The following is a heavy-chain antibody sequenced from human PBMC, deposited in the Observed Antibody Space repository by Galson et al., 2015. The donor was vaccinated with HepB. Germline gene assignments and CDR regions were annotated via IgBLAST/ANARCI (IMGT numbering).Heavy chain of an antibody. Sequence: SGAEVKKPGESLRISCKGSGYSFTSYWISWVRQMPGKGLEWMGRIDPSDSYTNYSPSFQGHVTISADKSISTAYLQWSSLKASDTAMYYCAAARGYSYGHDAFDIWGQGTMVTVSS. J-gene: IGHJ3*02. V-gene: IGHV5-10-1*01. CDR1: GYSFTSYW. CDR3: AAARGYSYGHDAFDI. CDR2: IDPSDSYT. D-gene: IGHD5-18*01.